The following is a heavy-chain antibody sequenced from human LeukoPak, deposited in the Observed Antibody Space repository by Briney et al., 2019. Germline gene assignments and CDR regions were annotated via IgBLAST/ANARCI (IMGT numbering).Heavy chain of an antibody. D-gene: IGHD3-22*01. CDR2: IYTSGST. V-gene: IGHV4-4*07. CDR3: ARDRRGLYYYDSSGYDY. J-gene: IGHJ4*02. Sequence: SETLSLTCTVSGGSISSYYWSWIRQPAGKGLEWIGRIYTSGSTNYNPSLKSRVTMSVDTSKNQFSLKLSSVTAADTAVYYCARDRRGLYYYDSSGYDYWGQGTLVTVSS. CDR1: GGSISSYY.